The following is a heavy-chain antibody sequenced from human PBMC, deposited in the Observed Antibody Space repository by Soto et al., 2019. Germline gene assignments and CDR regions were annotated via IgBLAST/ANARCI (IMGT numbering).Heavy chain of an antibody. D-gene: IGHD6-19*01. CDR3: ARVRHGWTFFDD. CDR2: LYYGGST. Sequence: PSETLSLACAVSGGSVSSFFWSWIRQPPGRGLEWIGYLYYGGSTHYSPSLKSRVTISVDTSQNQFSLNLMSVTAADTAIYYCARVRHGWTFFDDWSQGTLATVSS. CDR1: GGSVSSFF. J-gene: IGHJ4*02. V-gene: IGHV4-59*02.